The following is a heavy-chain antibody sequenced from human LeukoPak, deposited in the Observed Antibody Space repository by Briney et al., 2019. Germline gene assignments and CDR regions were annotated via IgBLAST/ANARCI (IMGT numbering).Heavy chain of an antibody. V-gene: IGHV3-11*03. CDR1: GFTFSDFY. CDR3: TRHPAEGDY. J-gene: IGHJ4*02. D-gene: IGHD2-15*01. Sequence: GGSLRLSCAASGFTFSDFYMSWIRQAPGKGLESVSYISGSSSNTNYADSVKGRFTFSRDNAKNSLYLQMNSLRPEDTAVYYCTRHPAEGDYWGQGTLVTVSS. CDR2: ISGSSSNT.